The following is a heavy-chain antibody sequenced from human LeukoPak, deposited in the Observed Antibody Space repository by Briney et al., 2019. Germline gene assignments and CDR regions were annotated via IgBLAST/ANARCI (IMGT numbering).Heavy chain of an antibody. CDR3: ARDAWDSGGDPFDY. Sequence: GASVKVSCKASGYTFTSYGISWVRQAPGQGLEWMGWISAYNGNTNYAQKLQGRVTMTTDTSTSTAYTELRSLRSDDTAVYYCARDAWDSGGDPFDYWGQGTLVTVSS. D-gene: IGHD2-21*02. CDR1: GYTFTSYG. CDR2: ISAYNGNT. V-gene: IGHV1-18*01. J-gene: IGHJ4*02.